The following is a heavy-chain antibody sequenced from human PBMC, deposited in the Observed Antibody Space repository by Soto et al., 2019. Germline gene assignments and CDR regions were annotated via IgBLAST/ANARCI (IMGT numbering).Heavy chain of an antibody. V-gene: IGHV3-21*01. CDR1: GFTFSSYS. CDR2: ISSSSSYI. Sequence: GGSLRLSCAASGFTFSSYSMNWVRQAPGKGLEWVSSISSSSSYIYYADSVKGRFTISRDNAKNSLYLQMNSLRAEDTAVYYCARDAPFYDFWSGGGFDYWGQGTLVTVSS. J-gene: IGHJ4*02. CDR3: ARDAPFYDFWSGGGFDY. D-gene: IGHD3-3*01.